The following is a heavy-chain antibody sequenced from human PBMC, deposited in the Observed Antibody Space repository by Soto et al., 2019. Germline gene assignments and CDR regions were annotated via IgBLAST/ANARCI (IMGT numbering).Heavy chain of an antibody. Sequence: PGGSLRLSCAASGFTFSGSAMHWVRQASGKGLEWVGRIRSKANSYATAYAASVKGRFTISRDDSKNTAYLQMNSLKTEDTAVYYCTRPRLWFGDDGMDVWGQGTTVTSP. V-gene: IGHV3-73*01. D-gene: IGHD3-10*01. J-gene: IGHJ6*02. CDR3: TRPRLWFGDDGMDV. CDR1: GFTFSGSA. CDR2: IRSKANSYAT.